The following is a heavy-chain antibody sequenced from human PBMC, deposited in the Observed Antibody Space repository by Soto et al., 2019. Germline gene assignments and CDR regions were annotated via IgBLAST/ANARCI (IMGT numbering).Heavy chain of an antibody. V-gene: IGHV1-24*01. CDR2: FDPEDGET. Sequence: GASVKFTCNVSGYTLTELSMHWVRQAPGKGLEWMGGFDPEDGETIYAQKFQGRVTMTEDTSTDTAYMELSSLRSEDTAVYYCATRTSSGWYYFDYWGQGTLVTVS. J-gene: IGHJ4*02. CDR3: ATRTSSGWYYFDY. CDR1: GYTLTELS. D-gene: IGHD6-19*01.